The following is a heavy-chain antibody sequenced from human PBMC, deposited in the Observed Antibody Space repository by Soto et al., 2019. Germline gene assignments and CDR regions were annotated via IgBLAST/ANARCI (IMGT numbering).Heavy chain of an antibody. V-gene: IGHV5-10-1*01. D-gene: IGHD6-6*01. Sequence: GESLKISCKGSGYSFTSYWISWVRQMPGKGLEWMGRIDPSDSYTNYSPSFQGHVTISADKSISTAYLQWSSLKASDTAMYYCARPGGSSSSCGGRYYFFFGMDVWGQGTTVTVSS. CDR1: GYSFTSYW. J-gene: IGHJ6*02. CDR3: ARPGGSSSSCGGRYYFFFGMDV. CDR2: IDPSDSYT.